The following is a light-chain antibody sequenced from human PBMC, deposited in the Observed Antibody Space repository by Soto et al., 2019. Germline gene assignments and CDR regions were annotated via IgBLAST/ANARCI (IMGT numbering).Light chain of an antibody. CDR1: RVISSA. J-gene: IGKJ4*01. CDR3: QQLRSYPST. Sequence: GARGNXTCRASRVISSAVAWYQQKPGKAPKLLIYDASTLYSGVPSRFSGSGSGTDFTLTISGLQPEDFAAYYCQQLRSYPSTFGGGTKVDNK. V-gene: IGKV1-13*02. CDR2: DAS.